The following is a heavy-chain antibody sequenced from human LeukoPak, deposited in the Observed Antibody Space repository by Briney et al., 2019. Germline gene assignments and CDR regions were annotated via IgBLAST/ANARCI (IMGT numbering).Heavy chain of an antibody. Sequence: PSETLSLTCTVSGGSMSSYYWSWIRRPPGKGLEWIGYIYYSGSTKYNPSLKSRVTISVDTSKNQFSLKLSSVTAADTAVYYCARGARAGYNLEPFDYWGQGTLVTVSS. V-gene: IGHV4-59*08. CDR3: ARGARAGYNLEPFDY. J-gene: IGHJ4*02. D-gene: IGHD5-24*01. CDR2: IYYSGST. CDR1: GGSMSSYY.